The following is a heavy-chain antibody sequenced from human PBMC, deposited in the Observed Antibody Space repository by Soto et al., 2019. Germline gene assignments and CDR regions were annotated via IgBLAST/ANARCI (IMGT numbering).Heavy chain of an antibody. V-gene: IGHV3-30*18. Sequence: GGSLRLSFAASGVTFSIYGMHWVRQAQGKGLEWVAVISYDGSNKYYADSVKGRFTISRDNSKNTLYLQMNSLRAEDTAVYYCAKDGPKYYYDSSGYYNDYWGQGTLVTVSS. CDR2: ISYDGSNK. CDR3: AKDGPKYYYDSSGYYNDY. CDR1: GVTFSIYG. J-gene: IGHJ4*02. D-gene: IGHD3-22*01.